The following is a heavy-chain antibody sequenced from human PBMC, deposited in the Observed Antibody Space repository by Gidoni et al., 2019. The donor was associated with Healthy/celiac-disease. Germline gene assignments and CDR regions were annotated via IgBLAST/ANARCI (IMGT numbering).Heavy chain of an antibody. CDR3: ASLFHPVRGVRAVDY. CDR2: VSHSGST. V-gene: IGHV4-34*01. Sequence: QVQLQQWGAGLLKPSETLSLTCAVYGGSFSAYYWSWIRQPPGKGLEWIGEVSHSGSTNYNPSLKSRVTISLDTSKNQFSLKLNSVTAADTAVYYCASLFHPVRGVRAVDYWGQGTLVTVSS. CDR1: GGSFSAYY. J-gene: IGHJ4*02. D-gene: IGHD3-10*01.